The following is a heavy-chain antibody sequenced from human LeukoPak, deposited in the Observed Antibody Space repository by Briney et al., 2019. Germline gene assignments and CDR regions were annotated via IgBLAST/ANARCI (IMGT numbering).Heavy chain of an antibody. CDR2: INPNSGGT. Sequence: ASVKVSCKASGYTFTGYYMHWVRQAPGQGLEWTGWINPNSGGTNYAQKFQGRVTMTRDASISTAYMELSRLRSDDTAVYYCAREVGRIAAAGTLGYWGQGTLVTVSS. J-gene: IGHJ4*02. D-gene: IGHD6-13*01. CDR3: AREVGRIAAAGTLGY. V-gene: IGHV1-2*02. CDR1: GYTFTGYY.